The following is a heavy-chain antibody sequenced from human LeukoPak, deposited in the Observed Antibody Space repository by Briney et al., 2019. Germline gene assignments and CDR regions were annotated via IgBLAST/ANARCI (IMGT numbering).Heavy chain of an antibody. J-gene: IGHJ5*02. CDR3: AKEYYDILTGYYWFDP. CDR2: IYYSGST. D-gene: IGHD3-9*01. V-gene: IGHV4-59*11. Sequence: SETLSLTCTVSGGSIGGHYWSWIRQPPGKGLEWIGYIYYSGSTDYNPSLKSRVTISVDTSKNQFSLQLSSVSVADTAVYYCAKEYYDILTGYYWFDPWGQGTLVTVSS. CDR1: GGSIGGHY.